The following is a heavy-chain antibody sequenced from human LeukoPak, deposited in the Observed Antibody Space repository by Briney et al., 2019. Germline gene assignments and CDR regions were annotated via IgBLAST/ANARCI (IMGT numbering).Heavy chain of an antibody. CDR3: ARGYSPSIRTTGNDY. CDR1: GYTFTSHD. Sequence: ASVKVSCKASGYTFTSHDINWERQATGQGLEWMGWMNPNSGNTGYAQKFQGRVTMTRDTSISTAYMELHSLRSEDTAVYYCARGYSPSIRTTGNDYWGQGTLVTVSS. CDR2: MNPNSGNT. J-gene: IGHJ4*02. V-gene: IGHV1-8*01. D-gene: IGHD1-1*01.